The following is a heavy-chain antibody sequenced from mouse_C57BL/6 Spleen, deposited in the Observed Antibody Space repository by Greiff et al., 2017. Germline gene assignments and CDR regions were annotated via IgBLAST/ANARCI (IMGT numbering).Heavy chain of an antibody. Sequence: QVQLQQPGAELVMPGASVKLSCKASGYTFTSYWMHWVKQRPGQGLEWIGEIDPSDSYTNYNQKFKGKSTLTVDKSSSTAYMQLSSLTSEDSAVYYCARSRSTIPMDDWSQGTSVTVSS. CDR1: GYTFTSYW. D-gene: IGHD2-1*01. J-gene: IGHJ4*01. CDR3: ARSRSTIPMDD. CDR2: IDPSDSYT. V-gene: IGHV1-69*01.